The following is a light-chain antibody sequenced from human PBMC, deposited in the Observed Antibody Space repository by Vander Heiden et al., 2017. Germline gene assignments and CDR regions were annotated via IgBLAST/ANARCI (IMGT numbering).Light chain of an antibody. CDR1: SPNIGAGYD. Sequence: QSVLTQPPSVSGAPGQRVTISCTGSSPNIGAGYDVHWYQQLPGTAPKLLIYGNTNRPSGVPDRFSGSKSGTSASLAITGLQAEDEADYYCQSYDSSLKVFGTGTKVTVL. CDR3: QSYDSSLKV. J-gene: IGLJ1*01. V-gene: IGLV1-40*01. CDR2: GNT.